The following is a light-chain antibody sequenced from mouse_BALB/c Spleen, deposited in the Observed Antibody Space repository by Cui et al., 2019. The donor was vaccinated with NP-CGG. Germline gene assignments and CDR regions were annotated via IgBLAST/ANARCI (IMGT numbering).Light chain of an antibody. CDR2: GTN. J-gene: IGLJ1*01. CDR1: TGPVTTSNY. Sequence: QAVVTQESAPTTSPGEPVTLTCRSSTGPVTTSNYVNWVQKKPDHLVTGLIGGTNNRAPGVPARFSGSLIGDKAALTITGAQTEDEAIYFCALWYSNHWVFGGGTKLTVL. V-gene: IGLV1*01. CDR3: ALWYSNHWV.